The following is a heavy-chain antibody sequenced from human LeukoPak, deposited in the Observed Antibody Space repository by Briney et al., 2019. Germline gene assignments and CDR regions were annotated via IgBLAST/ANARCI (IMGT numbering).Heavy chain of an antibody. V-gene: IGHV4-34*01. CDR2: INHSGST. J-gene: IGHJ6*02. D-gene: IGHD3-10*01. CDR1: GGSFSGYY. Sequence: SETLSLTCAVYGGSFSGYYWSWIRQPPGKGLEWIGEINHSGSTNYNPSLKSRVTISVDTSKNQFSLKLSSVTAADTAVYCCARGSGEAYYYYGMDVWGQGTTVTVSS. CDR3: ARGSGEAYYYYGMDV.